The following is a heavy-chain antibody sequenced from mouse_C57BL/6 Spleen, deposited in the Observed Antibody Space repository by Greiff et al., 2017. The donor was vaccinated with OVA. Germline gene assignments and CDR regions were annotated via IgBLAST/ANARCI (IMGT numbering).Heavy chain of an antibody. D-gene: IGHD2-4*01. V-gene: IGHV1-76*01. CDR1: GYTFTDYY. CDR3: AREGDYDVGWFAY. CDR2: IYPGSGNT. J-gene: IGHJ3*01. Sequence: VQLQESGAELVRPGASVKLSCKASGYTFTDYYINWVKQRPGQGLEWIARIYPGSGNTYYNEKFKGKATLTAEKSSSTAYMQLSSLTSEDSAVYFCAREGDYDVGWFAYWGQGTLVTVSA.